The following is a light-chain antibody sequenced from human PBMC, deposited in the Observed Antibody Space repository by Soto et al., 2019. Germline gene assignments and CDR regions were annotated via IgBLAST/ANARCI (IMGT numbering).Light chain of an antibody. V-gene: IGKV1-5*01. Sequence: DVQLIQSPSTLSASIGDSVTITCRVSQAIRDRVAWYQQKPGKAPKLLFYDSTSSDSGVPSRFSGTGSETEFTLTISGIQPDDFATYYCQQYASYSKTFGQGTRVEL. CDR2: DST. J-gene: IGKJ1*01. CDR1: QAIRDR. CDR3: QQYASYSKT.